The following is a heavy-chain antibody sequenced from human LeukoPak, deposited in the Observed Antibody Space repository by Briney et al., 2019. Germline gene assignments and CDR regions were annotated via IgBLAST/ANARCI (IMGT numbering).Heavy chain of an antibody. D-gene: IGHD5-12*01. V-gene: IGHV3-48*02. CDR2: ISTLSGTI. Sequence: GGSLRLSCAASGFTVSSYSMHWVRQGPAKGLEWVAYISTLSGTIFYADSVKGRFTISRDNAKNSLYLQMDSLRDEDTAVYYCARVQATFSPHFDNWGQGTLVTVSS. J-gene: IGHJ4*02. CDR3: ARVQATFSPHFDN. CDR1: GFTVSSYS.